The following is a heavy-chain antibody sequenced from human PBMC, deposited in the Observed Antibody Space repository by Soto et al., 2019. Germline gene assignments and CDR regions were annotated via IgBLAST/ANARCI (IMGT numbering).Heavy chain of an antibody. V-gene: IGHV4-31*03. Sequence: QVQLQESGPGLVKPSQTLSLTCTVSGGSISSGGYYWSWIRQHPGKGLEWIGYIYYSGSTYYNPSLKSRVTISVDTSKNQCSLKLSSVTAADTAVYYCARGTLRFLTDFDYWGQGTLVTVSS. D-gene: IGHD3-3*01. CDR3: ARGTLRFLTDFDY. J-gene: IGHJ4*02. CDR1: GGSISSGGYY. CDR2: IYYSGST.